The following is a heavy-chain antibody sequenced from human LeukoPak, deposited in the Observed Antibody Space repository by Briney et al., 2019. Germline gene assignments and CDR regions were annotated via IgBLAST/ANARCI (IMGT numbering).Heavy chain of an antibody. CDR3: GRDGV. D-gene: IGHD3-16*01. J-gene: IGHJ4*02. CDR2: IYYSGST. V-gene: IGHV4-59*01. Sequence: PSETLSLTCTVPGGSISSYYWSWIRQPPGKGLEWIGYIYYSGSTNYNPSLKSRVTISVDTSKNQFSLKLSSVTAADTAMYYCGRDGVWGQGTLVTVSS. CDR1: GGSISSYY.